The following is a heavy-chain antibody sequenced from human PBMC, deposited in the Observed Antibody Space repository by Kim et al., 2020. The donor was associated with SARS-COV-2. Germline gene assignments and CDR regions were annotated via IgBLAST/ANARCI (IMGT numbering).Heavy chain of an antibody. D-gene: IGHD3-3*01. Sequence: GGSLRLSCAASGFTVSSNYMSWVRQAPGKGLEWVSVIYSGGSTYYADSVKGRFTISRDNSKNTLYLQMNSLRAEDTAVYYCARGVRDFWIQGAFDIWGQGTMVTVSS. J-gene: IGHJ3*02. CDR2: IYSGGST. V-gene: IGHV3-66*01. CDR3: ARGVRDFWIQGAFDI. CDR1: GFTVSSNY.